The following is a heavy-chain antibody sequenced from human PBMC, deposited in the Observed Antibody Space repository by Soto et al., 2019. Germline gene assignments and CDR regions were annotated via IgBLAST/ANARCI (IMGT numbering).Heavy chain of an antibody. Sequence: QVQLVQSGAEVKKPGASVKVSCKASGYTFTSYAMHWVRQAPGQRLEWMGWINAGNGNTKYSQQFQGRVTITRDTSASTAYMELSSLRSEDTAVYYCARATGYSSSQNWFDPWGQGTLVTVSS. CDR1: GYTFTSYA. CDR3: ARATGYSSSQNWFDP. CDR2: INAGNGNT. D-gene: IGHD6-13*01. J-gene: IGHJ5*02. V-gene: IGHV1-3*01.